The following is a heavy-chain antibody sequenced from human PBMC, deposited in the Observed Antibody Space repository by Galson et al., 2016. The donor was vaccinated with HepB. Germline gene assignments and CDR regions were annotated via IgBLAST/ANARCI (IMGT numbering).Heavy chain of an antibody. V-gene: IGHV3-49*03. Sequence: SLRLSCAASGFTFDNYAMSWFRQAPGKGLDWVGFIRSNSYGGTTEYAASVKGSFTISRDDSKSIVYHQMNSLKTEDTAVYYCSRVVGLDYDFWSGYPDFDFWGQGALVTVSS. CDR3: SRVVGLDYDFWSGYPDFDF. J-gene: IGHJ4*02. CDR1: GFTFDNYA. CDR2: IRSNSYGGTT. D-gene: IGHD3-3*01.